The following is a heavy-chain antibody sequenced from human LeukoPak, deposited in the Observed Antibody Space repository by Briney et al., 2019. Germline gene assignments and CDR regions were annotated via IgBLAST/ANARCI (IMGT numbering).Heavy chain of an antibody. V-gene: IGHV3-7*01. CDR2: IKQDGSQK. Sequence: GGSLRLSCAASEFTFSSYWMSWVRQAPGKGLQWVANIKQDGSQKYYVDSVKGRFTISRDNAKNSLYLQMNSLRAEDTAVYYCARDRGPGYCIITSCYRYYYMDVWGKGTPVTVSS. J-gene: IGHJ6*03. CDR3: ARDRGPGYCIITSCYRYYYMDV. CDR1: EFTFSSYW. D-gene: IGHD2-2*01.